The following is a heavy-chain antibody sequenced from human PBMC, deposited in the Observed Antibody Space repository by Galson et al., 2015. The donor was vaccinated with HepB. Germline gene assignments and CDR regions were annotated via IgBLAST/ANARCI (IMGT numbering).Heavy chain of an antibody. CDR2: IRNKANNYAT. CDR3: GGGGGN. Sequence: SLRLSCAASEFNFSDSTMQWVRQASGRGLEWIGLIRNKANNYATVYAASVRGRFTSSREDSKDTAFLQMNSLKIEDTAVYYCGGGGGNWGRGTLVTVSS. D-gene: IGHD3-16*01. V-gene: IGHV3-73*01. CDR1: EFNFSDST. J-gene: IGHJ4*02.